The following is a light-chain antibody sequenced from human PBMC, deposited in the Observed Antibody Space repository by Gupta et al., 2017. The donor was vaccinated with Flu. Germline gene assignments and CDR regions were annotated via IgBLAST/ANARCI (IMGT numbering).Light chain of an antibody. CDR1: QSVGSN. CDR2: DAS. Sequence: VSPGERATLSCRASQSVGSNLAWYQQKPGQAPRLLIYDASTRATGIPARFGGSGSGTEFTLTISSLQSEDYALYFWQQDDDWPSFGGGTTVVIK. CDR3: QQDDDWPS. V-gene: IGKV3-15*01. J-gene: IGKJ4*01.